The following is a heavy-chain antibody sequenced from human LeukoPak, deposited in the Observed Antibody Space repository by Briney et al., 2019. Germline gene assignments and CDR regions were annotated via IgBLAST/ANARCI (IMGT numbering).Heavy chain of an antibody. V-gene: IGHV4-31*03. D-gene: IGHD6-13*01. CDR3: ARAPVGGSAAGTHPFDY. J-gene: IGHJ4*02. CDR2: IYYSGST. CDR1: GGSISSGGYY. Sequence: SETLSLTCTVSGGSISSGGYYWSWIRQHPGKGLEWIGYIYYSGSTYYNPSLKSRVTISVDTSKNQFSLKLSSVTAADTAVYYCARAPVGGSAAGTHPFDYWGQGTLVTVSS.